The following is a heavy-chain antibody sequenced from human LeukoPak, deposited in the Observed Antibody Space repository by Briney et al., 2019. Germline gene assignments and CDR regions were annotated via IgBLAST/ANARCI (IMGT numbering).Heavy chain of an antibody. D-gene: IGHD2-2*01. CDR1: GGSIGSSNYY. J-gene: IGHJ4*02. CDR3: ARLSLYCSSSSCDNDWVY. V-gene: IGHV4-39*01. CDR2: IYYSGST. Sequence: SETLSLTCTVSGGSIGSSNYYWGWIRQPPGKGLEWIGTIYYSGSTYYNPSLKSRVTISVDTSKKQFSLKLRSVTAADTAVYYCARLSLYCSSSSCDNDWVYWGQGTLVTVSS.